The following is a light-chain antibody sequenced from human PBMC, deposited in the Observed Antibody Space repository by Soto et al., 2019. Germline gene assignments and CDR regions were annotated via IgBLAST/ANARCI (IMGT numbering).Light chain of an antibody. J-gene: IGLJ2*01. CDR2: DTK. Sequence: QSVLTQPPSVPGAPGQTVTISCTGSSSNIGAGFDVHWYQQLPGTAPKLLIFDTKNRPSGVPDRFSGSKSGTSASLAITGLQAEDEAHYYCQSYDSRLSGSVVFGGGTKLTVL. CDR3: QSYDSRLSGSVV. CDR1: SSNIGAGFD. V-gene: IGLV1-40*01.